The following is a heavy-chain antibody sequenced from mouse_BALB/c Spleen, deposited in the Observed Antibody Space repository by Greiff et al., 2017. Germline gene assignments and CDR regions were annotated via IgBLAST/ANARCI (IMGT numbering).Heavy chain of an antibody. CDR3: ARILGDYAMDY. CDR1: GYTFTDYN. V-gene: IGHV1S29*02. J-gene: IGHJ4*01. CDR2: IYPYNGGT. Sequence: VQLQQSGPELVKPGASVKISCKASGYTFTDYNMHWVKQSHGKSLEWIGYIYPYNGGTGYNQKFKSKATLTVDNSSSTAYMELRSLTSEDSAVYYCARILGDYAMDYWGQGTSVAVSS.